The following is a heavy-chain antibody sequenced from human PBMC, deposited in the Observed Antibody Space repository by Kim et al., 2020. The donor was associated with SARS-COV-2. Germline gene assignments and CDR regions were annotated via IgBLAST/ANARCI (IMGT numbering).Heavy chain of an antibody. CDR3: ARGWVYSSSATDGNDI. Sequence: GGSLRLSCAASGFTFSNYWMRWVRQAPGKGLVWVSSIKTDGSSTYYADSVKGRFTISRDNAKNSLYLQMSSLRAEDTAVYYCARGWVYSSSATDGNDIWGQGTMVTVSS. CDR2: IKTDGSST. V-gene: IGHV3-74*01. CDR1: GFTFSNYW. D-gene: IGHD6-25*01. J-gene: IGHJ3*02.